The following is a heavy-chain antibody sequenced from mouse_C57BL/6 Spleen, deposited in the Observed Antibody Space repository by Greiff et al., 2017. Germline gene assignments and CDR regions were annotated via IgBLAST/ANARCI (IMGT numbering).Heavy chain of an antibody. D-gene: IGHD2-3*01. CDR1: GYTFTDYE. J-gene: IGHJ3*01. CDR3: TRDRMAWFAY. V-gene: IGHV1-15*01. Sequence: VKLQESGAELVRPGASVTLSCKASGYTFTDYEMHWVKQTPVHGLEWIGALDPETGGTAYNQKFKGKAILTADKSSSTAYMELRSLTSEDSAVYYCTRDRMAWFAYWGQGTLVTVSA. CDR2: LDPETGGT.